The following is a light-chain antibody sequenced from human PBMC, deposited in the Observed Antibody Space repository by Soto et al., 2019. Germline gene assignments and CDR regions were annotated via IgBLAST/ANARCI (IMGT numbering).Light chain of an antibody. CDR2: DAS. J-gene: IGKJ2*01. Sequence: EIVLTQSPATLSLSPGERATLSCRASQSVSSYLAWYQQKPGQTPRLLIYDASNKATGLPARFSGSGTGTDFTMTISSLVPEDIAVYYCQQRRSWPRTFGQGTKMEIK. CDR1: QSVSSY. CDR3: QQRRSWPRT. V-gene: IGKV3-11*01.